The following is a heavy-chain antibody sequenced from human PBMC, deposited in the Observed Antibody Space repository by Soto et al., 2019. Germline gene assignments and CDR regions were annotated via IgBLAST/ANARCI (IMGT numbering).Heavy chain of an antibody. CDR2: IIPIFGTA. Sequence: SVKVSCKSSGGPFSSYAMSWVRQAPGQGLEWMGGIIPIFGTANYAQKFQGRVTITADESTSTAYMELSSLRSEDTAVYYCALWGYYYDSSGYYPTIYFDYWGQGTLVTVSS. D-gene: IGHD3-22*01. CDR1: GGPFSSYA. V-gene: IGHV1-69*13. CDR3: ALWGYYYDSSGYYPTIYFDY. J-gene: IGHJ4*02.